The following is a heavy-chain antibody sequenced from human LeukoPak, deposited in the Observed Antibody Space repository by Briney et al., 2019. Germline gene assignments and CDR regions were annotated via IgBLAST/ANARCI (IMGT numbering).Heavy chain of an antibody. CDR1: GFTFSSYS. Sequence: GGSLRLSCAASGFTFSSYSMNWVRQAPGKGLEWVSSISSSSSYIYYADSVKGRFTISRDNAKNSLYLQMNSLRAEDTAVYYCARACSSSFSYFDYWGQGTLVTVSS. CDR3: ARACSSSFSYFDY. D-gene: IGHD6-6*01. CDR2: ISSSSSYI. V-gene: IGHV3-21*01. J-gene: IGHJ4*02.